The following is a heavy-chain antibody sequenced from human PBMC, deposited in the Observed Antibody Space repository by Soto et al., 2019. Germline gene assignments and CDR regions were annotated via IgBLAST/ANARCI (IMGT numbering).Heavy chain of an antibody. Sequence: KPSETLSLTCTVSGGSISSYYCSWIRQPPGKGLEWIGYIYYSGSTNYNPSLKSRVTISVDTSKNQFSLKLSSVTAADTAVYYCARRRYYYGSGSYYNEHDAFDIWGHGTMVTVSS. CDR2: IYYSGST. D-gene: IGHD3-10*01. CDR3: ARRRYYYGSGSYYNEHDAFDI. CDR1: GGSISSYY. J-gene: IGHJ3*02. V-gene: IGHV4-59*01.